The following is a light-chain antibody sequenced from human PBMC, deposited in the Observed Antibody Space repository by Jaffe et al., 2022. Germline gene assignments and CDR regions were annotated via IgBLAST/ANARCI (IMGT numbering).Light chain of an antibody. J-gene: IGLJ2*01. CDR3: AAWDNSLRAVV. CDR1: SSNIGSNY. V-gene: IGLV1-47*01. Sequence: QSVLIQPPSASGTPGQRVTLSCSGSSSNIGSNYVYWYQQLPGTAPKLLIYGNNQRPSGVPDRFSGSKSGTSASLAISGLRSEDEADYYCAAWDNSLRAVVFGGGTKLTVL. CDR2: GNN.